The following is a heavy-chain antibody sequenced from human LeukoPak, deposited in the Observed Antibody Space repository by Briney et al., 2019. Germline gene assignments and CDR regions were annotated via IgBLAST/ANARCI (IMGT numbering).Heavy chain of an antibody. V-gene: IGHV1-18*01. CDR1: GYTFTSYG. Sequence: ASVKVSCKASGYTFTSYGISWVRQAPGQGLEWMGWISAYNGNTNYAQKLQGRVTMTTDTSTSTAYMELRSLRSDDTAVYYCARDRWDDSGRSSGSPVIWFDYWGQGTLVTVSS. CDR2: ISAYNGNT. CDR3: ARDRWDDSGRSSGSPVIWFDY. D-gene: IGHD1-26*01. J-gene: IGHJ4*02.